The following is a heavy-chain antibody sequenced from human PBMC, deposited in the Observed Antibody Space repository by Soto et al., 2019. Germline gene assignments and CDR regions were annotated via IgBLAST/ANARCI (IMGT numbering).Heavy chain of an antibody. J-gene: IGHJ4*01. V-gene: IGHV3-23*01. CDR2: ISTSGVNT. Sequence: EVQLLESGGGLVQPGGSLRLSCAASGFTLSNHAMYWVRQAPGRGLEWVSTISTSGVNTYYADSVRGRFTINIDKSKNTLDMQMNSLRAEDTAVYHCVRRAAWALLYFDSWGQGALVTVSS. D-gene: IGHD6-13*01. CDR3: VRRAAWALLYFDS. CDR1: GFTLSNHA.